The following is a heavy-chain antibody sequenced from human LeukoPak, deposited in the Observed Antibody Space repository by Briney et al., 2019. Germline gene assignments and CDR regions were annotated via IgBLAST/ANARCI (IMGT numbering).Heavy chain of an antibody. CDR1: GGSISSGSYY. V-gene: IGHV4-61*02. J-gene: IGHJ3*02. CDR3: ASPDLVGGDAFDI. CDR2: IYTSGST. D-gene: IGHD2-8*02. Sequence: SQTLSLTCTVSGGSISSGSYYWSWIRQPAGKGLEWIGRIYTSGSTNYNPSLESRVTISVDTSKNQFSLKLSSVTAADTAVYYCASPDLVGGDAFDIWGQGTMVTVSS.